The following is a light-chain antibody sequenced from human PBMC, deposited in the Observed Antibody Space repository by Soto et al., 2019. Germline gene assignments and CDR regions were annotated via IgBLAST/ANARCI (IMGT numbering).Light chain of an antibody. CDR3: QQYNNWLQRT. J-gene: IGKJ1*01. CDR2: GAS. V-gene: IGKV3-15*01. CDR1: QSVSSN. Sequence: EIVMTQSPATLSVSPGERATLSCRASQSVSSNLAWYQQKPGQAPRLLIYGASTRATGIPARFSGSGSGTEFTLNISSLQSEYFAVYYCQQYNNWLQRTFGQGTKVEIK.